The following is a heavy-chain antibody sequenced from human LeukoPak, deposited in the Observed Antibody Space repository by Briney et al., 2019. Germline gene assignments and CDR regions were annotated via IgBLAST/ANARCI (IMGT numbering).Heavy chain of an antibody. Sequence: RGSLRLSCAASGFTFSSYAMSSVRQAPRKGLEWVSAISGSGGSTYYADSVKGRFTISRDNSKNTLYLQMNSLRAEDTAVYYCAKQTMVRGVIIRAPLDYWGQGTLVTVSS. V-gene: IGHV3-23*01. CDR2: ISGSGGST. D-gene: IGHD3-10*01. J-gene: IGHJ4*02. CDR3: AKQTMVRGVIIRAPLDY. CDR1: GFTFSSYA.